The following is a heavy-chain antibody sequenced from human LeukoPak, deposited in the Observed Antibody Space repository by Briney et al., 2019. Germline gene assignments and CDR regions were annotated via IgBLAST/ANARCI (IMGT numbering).Heavy chain of an antibody. CDR1: GFTFSSYR. J-gene: IGHJ4*02. V-gene: IGHV3-74*01. CDR3: ATNRITIFGVVTDY. Sequence: GGPLRLSCAASGFTFSSYRMHWVRQAPGKGLVWVSRINSDGSSTSYADSVKGRFTISRDNAKNTLYLQMNSLRAEDTAVYYCATNRITIFGVVTDYWGQGTLVTVSS. CDR2: INSDGSST. D-gene: IGHD3-3*01.